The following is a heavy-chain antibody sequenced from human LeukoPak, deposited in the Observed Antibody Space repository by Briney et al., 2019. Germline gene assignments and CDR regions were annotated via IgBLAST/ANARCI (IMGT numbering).Heavy chain of an antibody. D-gene: IGHD1-26*01. V-gene: IGHV3-23*01. Sequence: PGGSLRLSCVTSGFTFSTYAMSWVRQAPGKGLEWVSAISGSGGSTYYADSVKGRFTISRDNSKNTLYLQMNSLRAEDTAVYYCAKGSGSPDAFDIWGQGTMVTVSS. CDR3: AKGSGSPDAFDI. CDR2: ISGSGGST. J-gene: IGHJ3*02. CDR1: GFTFSTYA.